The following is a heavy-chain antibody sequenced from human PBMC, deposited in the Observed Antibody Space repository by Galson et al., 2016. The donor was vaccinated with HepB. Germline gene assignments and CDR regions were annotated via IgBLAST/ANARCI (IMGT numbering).Heavy chain of an antibody. D-gene: IGHD6-13*01. J-gene: IGHJ4*02. Sequence: TLSLTCTVSGGSISSGGYYWSWIRQHPGKGLEWIGYIYYSESTYYNPSLKSRVTISVDTSKNQFSLKLSSVTAADTAVYYCARGRGGIAAAGHYFDYWGQGTLVTVSS. CDR3: ARGRGGIAAAGHYFDY. CDR1: GGSISSGGYY. V-gene: IGHV4-31*03. CDR2: IYYSEST.